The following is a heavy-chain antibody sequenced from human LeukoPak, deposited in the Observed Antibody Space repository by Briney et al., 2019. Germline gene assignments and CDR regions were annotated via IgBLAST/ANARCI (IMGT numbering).Heavy chain of an antibody. D-gene: IGHD3-10*01. Sequence: ASVKVSCKASGYTFTGYYMHWVRPAPGQGLEWMGWINPNSGGTNYAQKFQGRVTMTRDTSISTAYMELSRLRSDDTAVYYCATTPYGSGSYRVYWGQGTLVTVSS. CDR3: ATTPYGSGSYRVY. CDR2: INPNSGGT. J-gene: IGHJ4*02. V-gene: IGHV1-2*02. CDR1: GYTFTGYY.